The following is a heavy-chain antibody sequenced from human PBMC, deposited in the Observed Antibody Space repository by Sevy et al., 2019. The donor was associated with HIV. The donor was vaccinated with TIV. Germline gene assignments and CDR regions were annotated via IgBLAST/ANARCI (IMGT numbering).Heavy chain of an antibody. CDR2: IKSKTDGGTK. V-gene: IGHV3-15*07. CDR3: TTDGGGYNYGYSFDY. Sequence: GGSLRLSCAASGFTFSNAWMNWVRQAPGKGLEWVGRIKSKTDGGTKDYAAPVKGRFTISRDDSKNTLYLQMNSLKTEDIAVYYCTTDGGGYNYGYSFDYWGQGTLVTVSS. CDR1: GFTFSNAW. D-gene: IGHD5-18*01. J-gene: IGHJ4*02.